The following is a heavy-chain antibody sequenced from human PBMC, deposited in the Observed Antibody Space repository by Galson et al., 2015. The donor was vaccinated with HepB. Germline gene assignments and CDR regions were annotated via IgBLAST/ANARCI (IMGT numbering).Heavy chain of an antibody. Sequence: SLRLSCAASGFTFNSYVMHWVRQAPGKGLEWVAVISHDVSNKIYADSVKGRFTISRDNSKNTLFLQMNSLRAEDTAVYHCAKARDPDSSGWFLDYWGQGTLVTVSS. J-gene: IGHJ4*02. CDR1: GFTFNSYV. D-gene: IGHD6-19*01. CDR2: ISHDVSNK. CDR3: AKARDPDSSGWFLDY. V-gene: IGHV3-30*18.